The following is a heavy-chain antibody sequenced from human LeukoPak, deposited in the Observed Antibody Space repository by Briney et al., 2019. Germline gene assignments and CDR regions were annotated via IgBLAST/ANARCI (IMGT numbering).Heavy chain of an antibody. D-gene: IGHD4-17*01. Sequence: QPGGSLRLSCAASGFTFDDYAMYWVRQAPGKGLEWVSLISGDGGSTYYADSVKGRFTISRDNSKNSLYLQMNSLRTEDTALYYCAKDIAEDDYGDYVYYGMDVWGQGTTVTVSS. CDR3: AKDIAEDDYGDYVYYGMDV. CDR2: ISGDGGST. V-gene: IGHV3-43*02. CDR1: GFTFDDYA. J-gene: IGHJ6*02.